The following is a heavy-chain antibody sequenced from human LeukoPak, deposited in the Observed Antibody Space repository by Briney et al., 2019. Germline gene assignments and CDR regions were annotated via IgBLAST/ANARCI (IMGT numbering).Heavy chain of an antibody. D-gene: IGHD6-13*01. CDR3: ARHGGNSQQLGTFDY. J-gene: IGHJ4*02. Sequence: SETLSLTCTVSGGSISSSSYYWGWIRQPPGKGLEWIGSIYYSGSTYYNPSLKSRVTISVDTSKNQFSLELSSVTAADTAVYYCARHGGNSQQLGTFDYWGQGTLVTVSS. CDR1: GGSISSSSYY. V-gene: IGHV4-39*01. CDR2: IYYSGST.